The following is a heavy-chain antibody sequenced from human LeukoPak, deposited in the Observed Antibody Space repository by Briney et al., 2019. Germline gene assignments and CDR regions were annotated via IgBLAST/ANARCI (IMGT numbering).Heavy chain of an antibody. Sequence: GGSLRLSCTASGFTVGDYAMSWFRQAPGKGLEWVGFIRSKAYGGTTEYAASVKGRFTISRDDSKSIAYLQMNSLKTEDTAVYYCTRELEYYYDSSGYYSHYWGQGTLVTVSS. CDR1: GFTVGDYA. CDR2: IRSKAYGGTT. CDR3: TRELEYYYDSSGYYSHY. D-gene: IGHD3-22*01. V-gene: IGHV3-49*03. J-gene: IGHJ4*02.